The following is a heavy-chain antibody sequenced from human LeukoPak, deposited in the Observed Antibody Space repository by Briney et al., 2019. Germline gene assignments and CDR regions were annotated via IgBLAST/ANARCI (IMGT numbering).Heavy chain of an antibody. Sequence: GGSLRLSCAASGCTFSSYWMSWVRQAPGKGLEWVANIKQDGSEKSYVASVKGRFTISRDNTKNSLYLQMNSLSAEDTAVYYCARGQTTMTNWGQGTLVTVSS. CDR2: IKQDGSEK. V-gene: IGHV3-7*03. CDR1: GCTFSSYW. D-gene: IGHD4-17*01. CDR3: ARGQTTMTN. J-gene: IGHJ4*02.